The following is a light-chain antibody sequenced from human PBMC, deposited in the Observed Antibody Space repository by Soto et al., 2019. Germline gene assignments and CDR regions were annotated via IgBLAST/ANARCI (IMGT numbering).Light chain of an antibody. V-gene: IGKV3-20*01. J-gene: IGKJ3*01. CDR2: DTS. CDR3: QQYGSSQFT. CDR1: QSVNNNY. Sequence: EIVLMQSPGTLSLSPGEGATLSCRASQSVNNNYLAWYQQIPGQAPTVLIFDTSRRATGVPDRFSGSGSGTDFTRRISRVEPADFAVYYCQQYGSSQFTFGPGTKVNIK.